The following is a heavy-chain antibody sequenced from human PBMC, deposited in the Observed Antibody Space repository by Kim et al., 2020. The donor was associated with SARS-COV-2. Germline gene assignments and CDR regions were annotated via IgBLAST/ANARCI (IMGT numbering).Heavy chain of an antibody. Sequence: SVKVSCKASGGTFSSYAISWVRQAPGQGLEWMGGIIPIFGTANYAQKFQGRVTITADESTSTAYMELSSLRSEDTAVYYCARDYNYIYGSGSQDWGQGTLVTVSA. CDR1: GGTFSSYA. CDR2: IIPIFGTA. D-gene: IGHD3-10*01. J-gene: IGHJ4*02. V-gene: IGHV1-69*13. CDR3: ARDYNYIYGSGSQD.